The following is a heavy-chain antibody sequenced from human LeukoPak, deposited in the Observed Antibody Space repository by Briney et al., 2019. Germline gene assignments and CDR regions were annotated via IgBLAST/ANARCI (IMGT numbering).Heavy chain of an antibody. CDR3: ARARSPYYYGSGSYPDYFDY. CDR1: GGSISSSSYY. J-gene: IGHJ4*02. V-gene: IGHV4-61*02. D-gene: IGHD3-10*01. CDR2: IYTSGST. Sequence: SETLSLTCTVSGGSISSSSYYWSWIRQPAGKGLEWIGRIYTSGSTNYNPSLKSRVTISVDTSKNQFSLKLSSVTAADTAVYYCARARSPYYYGSGSYPDYFDYWGQGTLVTVSS.